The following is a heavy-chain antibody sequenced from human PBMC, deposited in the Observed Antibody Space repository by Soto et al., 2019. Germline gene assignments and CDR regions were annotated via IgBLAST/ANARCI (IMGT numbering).Heavy chain of an antibody. V-gene: IGHV4-59*01. D-gene: IGHD5-12*01. J-gene: IGHJ4*02. CDR2: IYYSGST. CDR1: GGSISSYY. CDR3: ASGGGAGYNYVFDY. Sequence: SETLSLTCTVSGGSISSYYWSWIRQPPGKGLEWIGYIYYSGSTNYNPSLKSRVTISVDTSKNQFSLKLSSVTAADTAVYYLASGGGAGYNYVFDYLGQGTLVTVSS.